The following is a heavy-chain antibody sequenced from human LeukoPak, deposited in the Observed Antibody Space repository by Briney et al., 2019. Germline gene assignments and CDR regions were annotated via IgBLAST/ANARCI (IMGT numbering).Heavy chain of an antibody. J-gene: IGHJ3*02. CDR1: GFTFSSYS. CDR2: ISSSSSYI. V-gene: IGHV3-21*01. D-gene: IGHD2-15*01. Sequence: GGSRRLSFAASGFTFSSYSMNWVPQPPGKGLKWVSSISSSSSYIYYADSVKGRFTISRDNAKNSLYLQMNSLRAEDTAVYYCARFIVARAFDIWGQGTMVTVSS. CDR3: ARFIVARAFDI.